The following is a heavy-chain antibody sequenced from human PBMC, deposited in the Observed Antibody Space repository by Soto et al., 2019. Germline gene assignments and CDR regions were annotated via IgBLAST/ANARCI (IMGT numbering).Heavy chain of an antibody. CDR1: GYTFTGYY. V-gene: IGHV1-2*04. J-gene: IGHJ6*02. CDR3: ARDLGSSGYYGMDV. Sequence: QVQLVQSGAEVKKPGASVKVSCKASGYTFTGYYMHWVRQAPGQGLEWMGWINPNSGGTNYAQKFKGWVTMTRDTSISTAYMELSRLRSDDTAVYYCARDLGSSGYYGMDVWGQGTTVTVSS. D-gene: IGHD6-6*01. CDR2: INPNSGGT.